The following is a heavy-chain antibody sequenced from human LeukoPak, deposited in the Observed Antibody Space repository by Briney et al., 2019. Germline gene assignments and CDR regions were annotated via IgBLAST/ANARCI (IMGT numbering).Heavy chain of an antibody. CDR1: GYTFTSYA. Sequence: ASVKVSCKASGYTFTSYAMHWVRQAPGQRLEWMGWISAYNGNTNYAQKLQGRVTMTTDTSTSTAYMELRSLRSDDTAVYYCARARGYCSGGSCYHYYYYGMDVWGQGTTVTVSS. D-gene: IGHD2-15*01. CDR2: ISAYNGNT. V-gene: IGHV1-18*01. CDR3: ARARGYCSGGSCYHYYYYGMDV. J-gene: IGHJ6*02.